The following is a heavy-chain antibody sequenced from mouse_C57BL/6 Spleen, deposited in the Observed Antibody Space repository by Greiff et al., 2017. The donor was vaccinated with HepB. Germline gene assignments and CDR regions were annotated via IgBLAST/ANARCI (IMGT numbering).Heavy chain of an antibody. Sequence: VQLQQPGAELVKPGASVKLSCKASGYTFTSYWMHWVKQRPGQGLEWIGMIHPNSGSTNYNEKFKSKATLTVDKSSSTAYMQLSSLTSEDSAVYYCARDYYGSSFDYWGQGTTRTVSS. J-gene: IGHJ2*01. V-gene: IGHV1-64*01. CDR2: IHPNSGST. D-gene: IGHD1-1*01. CDR3: ARDYYGSSFDY. CDR1: GYTFTSYW.